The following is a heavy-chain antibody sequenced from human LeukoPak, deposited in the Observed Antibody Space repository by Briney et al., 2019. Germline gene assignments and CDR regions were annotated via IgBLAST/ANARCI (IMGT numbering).Heavy chain of an antibody. CDR1: GYTFTGYY. D-gene: IGHD3-10*01. Sequence: ASVKVSCKASGYTFTGYYMHWVRQAPGQGLEWMGWINPNSGGTNYAQKFQGRVTMTRDTSISTAYMELSRLRSDDTAVYYCAGVRATMVRGVISQYYFDYWGQGTLVTVSS. J-gene: IGHJ4*02. V-gene: IGHV1-2*02. CDR2: INPNSGGT. CDR3: AGVRATMVRGVISQYYFDY.